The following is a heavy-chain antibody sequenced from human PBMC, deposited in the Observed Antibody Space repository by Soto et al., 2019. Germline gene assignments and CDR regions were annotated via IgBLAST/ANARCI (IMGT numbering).Heavy chain of an antibody. CDR1: GYTFTSYY. V-gene: IGHV1-46*01. Sequence: GASVKVSCKASGYTFTSYYMHWVRQAPGQGLEWMGIINPSGGSTSYAQKFQGRVTMTRDTSTSTVYMELSSLRSEDTAVYYCANSYGDYEGWFDPWGQGTLVTVSS. CDR2: INPSGGST. CDR3: ANSYGDYEGWFDP. D-gene: IGHD4-17*01. J-gene: IGHJ5*02.